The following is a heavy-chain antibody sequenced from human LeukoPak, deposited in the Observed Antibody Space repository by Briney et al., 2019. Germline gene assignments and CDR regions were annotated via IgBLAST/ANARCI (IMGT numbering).Heavy chain of an antibody. CDR1: GGSINGYY. CDR2: IYNSESI. V-gene: IGHV4-4*07. J-gene: IGHJ5*02. D-gene: IGHD6-13*01. Sequence: SETLSLTCTVSGGSINGYYWSWTRQPAGKGLEWIGRIYNSESINYNPSLKSRVTMSIDTSKNQFSLKLNSVTAADTAVYYCARDRSSSYTRDWFDPWGQGALVTVSP. CDR3: ARDRSSSYTRDWFDP.